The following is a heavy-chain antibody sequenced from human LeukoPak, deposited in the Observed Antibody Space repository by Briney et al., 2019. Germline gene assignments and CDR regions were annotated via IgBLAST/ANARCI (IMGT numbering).Heavy chain of an antibody. D-gene: IGHD2-2*01. CDR3: ARDQEAYCSSTSCYEYSYYMDV. CDR2: IYTSGST. CDR1: GGSISSYY. Sequence: KTSETLSLTCTVSGGSISSYYWSWIRQPAGKGLEWIGRIYTSGSTNYNPSLKSRVTISVDTSKNQFSLKLSSVTAADTAVYYCARDQEAYCSSTSCYEYSYYMDVWGKGTTVTISS. V-gene: IGHV4-4*07. J-gene: IGHJ6*03.